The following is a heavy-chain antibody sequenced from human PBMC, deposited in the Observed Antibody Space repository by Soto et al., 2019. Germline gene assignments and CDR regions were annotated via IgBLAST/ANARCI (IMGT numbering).Heavy chain of an antibody. D-gene: IGHD1-1*01. Sequence: EVQVVESGGDLVEPGGSLRLSCVTSGFMFSSAWMSWVRQGPGKGLEWVARIKSKNDSGAADYAAPVNGRFSISRDDSKSTVYLQMNSLRAEDTALYYCVEGWNDFWGQGTLVTVSS. CDR2: IKSKNDSGAA. CDR1: GFMFSSAW. CDR3: VEGWNDF. V-gene: IGHV3-15*01. J-gene: IGHJ4*02.